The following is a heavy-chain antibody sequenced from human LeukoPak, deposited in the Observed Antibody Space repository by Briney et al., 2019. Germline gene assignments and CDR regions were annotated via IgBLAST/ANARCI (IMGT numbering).Heavy chain of an antibody. CDR3: AKVGHCPTTSCF. CDR2: IRGSGDGYGT. CDR1: VFTYSIYD. V-gene: IGHV3-23*01. J-gene: IGHJ4*02. D-gene: IGHD2-2*01. Sequence: PGGSLRLSCAASVFTYSIYDMRWVTHARRKGREWVLAIRGSGDGYGTYYADSVKGRFTTSRDNSKNTLYLQMKSLRAEDTAVYYCAKVGHCPTTSCFWGQGTLVTVSS.